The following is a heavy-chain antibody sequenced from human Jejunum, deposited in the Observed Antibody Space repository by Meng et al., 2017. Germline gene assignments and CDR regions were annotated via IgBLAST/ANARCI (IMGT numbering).Heavy chain of an antibody. CDR1: GFMFSNYA. CDR3: AGHIMGAVAYDY. Sequence: GGSLRLSCAASGFMFSNYAMNWVRQAPGKGLEWVSAISGSFTYYADSVQGRFVMSRDSSKNMLFLQMNSLIAEDTAVYYCAGHIMGAVAYDYWGQGTLVTVSS. D-gene: IGHD2-21*01. CDR2: ISGSFT. V-gene: IGHV3-23*01. J-gene: IGHJ4*02.